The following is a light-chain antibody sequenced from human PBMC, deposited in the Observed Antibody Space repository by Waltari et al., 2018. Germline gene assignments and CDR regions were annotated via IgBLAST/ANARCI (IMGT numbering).Light chain of an antibody. V-gene: IGLV4-69*01. Sequence: QLVLTQSPSASASLGASVKFTCTLSSGHTNYAVAWHQQLQGKGPRFLMKINSDGSHNKGDGIPERFSGSSSGAERFLTISSLQSEDEADYYCQAWGTGIVFGGGTKLTVL. CDR2: INSDGSH. CDR3: QAWGTGIV. CDR1: SGHTNYA. J-gene: IGLJ3*02.